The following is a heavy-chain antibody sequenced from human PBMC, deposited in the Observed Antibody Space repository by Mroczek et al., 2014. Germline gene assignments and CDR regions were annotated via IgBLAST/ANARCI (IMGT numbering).Heavy chain of an antibody. D-gene: IGHD1-7*01. V-gene: IGHV3-30*18. J-gene: IGHJ4*02. CDR2: ISYDGSNK. CDR1: GFTFSSYG. CDR3: AKDGRGPDWNWTT. Sequence: ESGGGVVQPGRSLRLSCAASGFTFSSYGMHWVRQAPGKGLEWVAVISYDGSNKYYADSVKGRFTISRDNSKNTLYLQMNSLRAEDTAVYYCAKDGRGPDWNWTTWGQGTLVTVSS.